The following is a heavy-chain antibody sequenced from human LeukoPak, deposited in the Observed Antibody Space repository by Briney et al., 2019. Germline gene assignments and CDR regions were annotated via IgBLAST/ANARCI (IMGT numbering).Heavy chain of an antibody. Sequence: SSETLSLTCTVSGGSISSYYWSWIRQPPGKGLEWIGYIYYSGSTNYNPSLKSRVTISVDTSKNQFSLKLSSVTAADTAVYYCARDVRSGSYYIAFDIWGQGTMVTVSS. D-gene: IGHD1-26*01. V-gene: IGHV4-59*01. J-gene: IGHJ3*02. CDR2: IYYSGST. CDR1: GGSISSYY. CDR3: ARDVRSGSYYIAFDI.